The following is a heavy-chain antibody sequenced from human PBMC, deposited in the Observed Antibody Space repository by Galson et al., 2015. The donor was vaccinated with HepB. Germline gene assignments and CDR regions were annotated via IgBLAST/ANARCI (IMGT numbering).Heavy chain of an antibody. J-gene: IGHJ4*02. CDR1: GFAFTSYG. V-gene: IGHV3-23*01. CDR3: VRGTTAPDY. D-gene: IGHD2/OR15-2a*01. Sequence: LRLSCAACGFAFTSYGMSWVRQAPGKGLECVSAISRGGDTSDYADSVKGRFTVSRDSSTNTLYLQMNGLRADDTAIYYCVRGTTAPDYWGQGTLVTVSS. CDR2: ISRGGDTS.